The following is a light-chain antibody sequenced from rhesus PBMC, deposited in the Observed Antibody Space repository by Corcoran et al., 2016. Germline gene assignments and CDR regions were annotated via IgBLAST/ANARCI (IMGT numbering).Light chain of an antibody. V-gene: IGKV1-32*01. CDR3: QQYSTLPRT. CDR1: QGLRNY. J-gene: IGKJ1*01. Sequence: DIQMTQSPSSLSSSVGDRVTITCRASQGLRNYLNWYQQKPGKAPKLLIYYGKRLESGVPSSFSGSGSGTDFTLTSSSLQPEDFATYYCQQYSTLPRTFGQGTKVEI. CDR2: YGK.